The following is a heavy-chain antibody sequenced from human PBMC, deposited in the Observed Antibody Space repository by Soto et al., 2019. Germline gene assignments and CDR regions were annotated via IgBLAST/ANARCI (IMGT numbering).Heavy chain of an antibody. V-gene: IGHV3-23*01. CDR1: GFTFSSYA. Sequence: PGGSLRLSCAASGFTFSSYAMSWVRQAPGKGLEWVSAISGSGGSTYYADSVKGRFTISRDNSKNTLYLQMNSLRAEDTAVYYCAKEKVTMVRGVIRPYYYYYMDVWGKGTTVTVSS. J-gene: IGHJ6*03. D-gene: IGHD3-10*01. CDR3: AKEKVTMVRGVIRPYYYYYMDV. CDR2: ISGSGGST.